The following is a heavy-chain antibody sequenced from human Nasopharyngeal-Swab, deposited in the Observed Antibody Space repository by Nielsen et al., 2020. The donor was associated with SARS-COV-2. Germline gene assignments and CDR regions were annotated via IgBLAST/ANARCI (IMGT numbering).Heavy chain of an antibody. D-gene: IGHD2-2*02. CDR3: ARGRGRPNIVVVPAAICYFDY. CDR1: GGSFSGYY. J-gene: IGHJ4*02. Sequence: SETLSLTCAVYGGSFSGYYWNWIRQPPGKGLEWIGEINHSGSTNYNPSLKSRITISLDTSKNTFSLKLSSVTAADTAVYYCARGRGRPNIVVVPAAICYFDYWGQGTLVTVSS. V-gene: IGHV4-34*01. CDR2: INHSGST.